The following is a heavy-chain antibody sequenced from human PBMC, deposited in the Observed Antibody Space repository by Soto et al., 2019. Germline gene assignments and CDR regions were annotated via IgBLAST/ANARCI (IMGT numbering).Heavy chain of an antibody. J-gene: IGHJ4*02. D-gene: IGHD3-22*01. CDR2: TSFDGRNN. V-gene: IGHV3-30*18. Sequence: QVQLVESGGGVVQPGRSLRLSCAASGSIFSSYGMHWVRQAPGKGLEWVAVTSFDGRNNNYADSVRGRFTISRDNFKNKLYLQMNSLRAEETAVYYCAKDTYYHDSSGFYVFDYWGQGTPVTVSS. CDR1: GSIFSSYG. CDR3: AKDTYYHDSSGFYVFDY.